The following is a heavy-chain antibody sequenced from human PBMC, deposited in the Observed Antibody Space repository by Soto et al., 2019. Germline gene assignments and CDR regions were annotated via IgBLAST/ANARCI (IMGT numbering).Heavy chain of an antibody. CDR1: GGSISSHY. CDR2: IYYRGST. D-gene: IGHD1-26*01. J-gene: IGHJ6*02. CDR3: ARDGREASGMDV. V-gene: IGHV4-59*11. Sequence: SETLSLTCTVSGGSISSHYWNWVRQAPGKGLEWIGHIYYRGSTTYNPSLGSRSTISVDTSNNQFSLKLNSVTTADTAVYYCARDGREASGMDVWGQGTKVTVSS.